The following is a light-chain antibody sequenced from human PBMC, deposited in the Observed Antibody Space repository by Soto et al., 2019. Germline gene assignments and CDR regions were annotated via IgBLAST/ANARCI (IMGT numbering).Light chain of an antibody. Sequence: DIQVTQSPSTLSASVGDRVTITCRASQSLNDWLAWYQQKPGKAPKLLIYNASGLESGVPSRFSGSGSGTEFTLTISSLQPDDFATYYCQQYNGYPWTFGQGTKVEIK. J-gene: IGKJ1*01. CDR1: QSLNDW. CDR2: NAS. V-gene: IGKV1-5*03. CDR3: QQYNGYPWT.